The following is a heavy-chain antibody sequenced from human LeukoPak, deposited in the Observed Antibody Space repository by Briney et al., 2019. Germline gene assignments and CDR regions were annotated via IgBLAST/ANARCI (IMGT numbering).Heavy chain of an antibody. Sequence: PGGSLRLSCAASGFSFSSYWMSWVRQAPGKGLEWVANIKQDGSEKYYVDSVKGRFTISRDNAKNTLYLQMNSLRAEDTAVYYCARVPVGAKVPLDYWGQGTLVTVSS. CDR1: GFSFSSYW. CDR2: IKQDGSEK. D-gene: IGHD1-26*01. J-gene: IGHJ4*02. V-gene: IGHV3-7*01. CDR3: ARVPVGAKVPLDY.